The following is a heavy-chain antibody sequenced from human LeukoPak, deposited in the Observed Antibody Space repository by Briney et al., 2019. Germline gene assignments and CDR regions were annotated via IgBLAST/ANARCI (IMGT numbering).Heavy chain of an antibody. Sequence: GGSLRLSCAASGFTVSNNYMNWVRQSPEKGLEWVSIIYSSGSTYYADSVKGRFTISRDNAKNSLSLQMNSLRAEDTAVYYCARIIYSGSYRFDYWGQGTLVTVSS. CDR1: GFTVSNNY. CDR3: ARIIYSGSYRFDY. V-gene: IGHV3-53*01. CDR2: IYSSGST. J-gene: IGHJ4*02. D-gene: IGHD1-26*01.